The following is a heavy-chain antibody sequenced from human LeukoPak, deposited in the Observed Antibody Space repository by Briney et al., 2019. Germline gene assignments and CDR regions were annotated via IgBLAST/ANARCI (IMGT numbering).Heavy chain of an antibody. CDR2: INPSGSST. J-gene: IGHJ4*02. CDR3: ARAPLSYYDSSGYYEDY. D-gene: IGHD3-22*01. V-gene: IGHV1-46*01. Sequence: ASVKVSCKASGYTFTSHYMHWVRQAPGQGLEWMGLINPSGSSTLYAQKFQGRVTMTRDMSTTTDYMELSSLRSEDTAVYYCARAPLSYYDSSGYYEDYWGQGTLVTVSS. CDR1: GYTFTSHY.